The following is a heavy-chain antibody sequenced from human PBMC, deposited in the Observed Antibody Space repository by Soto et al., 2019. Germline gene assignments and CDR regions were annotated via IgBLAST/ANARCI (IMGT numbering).Heavy chain of an antibody. CDR2: ISYDGSNK. D-gene: IGHD2-15*01. V-gene: IGHV3-30*18. CDR3: AKDLRLAATDYYYGMDV. CDR1: GFTFSSYG. J-gene: IGHJ6*02. Sequence: RGSLRLSCAASGFTFSSYGMHWVRQAPGKGLEWVAVISYDGSNKYYADSVKGRFTISRDNSKNTLYLQMNSLRAEDTAVYYCAKDLRLAATDYYYGMDVWGQGTTVTVSS.